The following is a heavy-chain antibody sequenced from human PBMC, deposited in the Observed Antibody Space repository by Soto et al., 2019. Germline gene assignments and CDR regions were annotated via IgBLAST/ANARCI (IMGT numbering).Heavy chain of an antibody. J-gene: IGHJ5*02. CDR2: IYHSGST. Sequence: SETLSLTCAVSGGSISSSNWWSWVRQPPGKGLEWIGEIYHSGSTNYNPSLKSRVTISVDKSKNQFSLKLSSVTAADTAVYYCASREVEVIFSSSSGDNWFDPWGQGTLVTVSS. D-gene: IGHD6-6*01. V-gene: IGHV4-4*02. CDR1: GGSISSSNW. CDR3: ASREVEVIFSSSSGDNWFDP.